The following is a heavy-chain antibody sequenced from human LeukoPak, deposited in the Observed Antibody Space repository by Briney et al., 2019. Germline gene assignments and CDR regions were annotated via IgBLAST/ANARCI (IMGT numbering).Heavy chain of an antibody. V-gene: IGHV3-48*03. Sequence: PGGSLRLSCAASGFTFSSYEMNWVRQAPGKGLEWVSYISSSGSTIYYADSVKGRFTISRDNAKNSLYLQMNSLRAEDTAVYYCARDSYCSRTSSHRKRTPSWFDPWGQGTLVTVSS. CDR2: ISSSGSTI. J-gene: IGHJ5*02. CDR1: GFTFSSYE. CDR3: ARDSYCSRTSSHRKRTPSWFDP. D-gene: IGHD2-2*01.